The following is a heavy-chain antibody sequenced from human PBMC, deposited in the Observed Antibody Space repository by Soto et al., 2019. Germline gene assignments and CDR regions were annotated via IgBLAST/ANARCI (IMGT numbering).Heavy chain of an antibody. D-gene: IGHD3-3*01. CDR2: ISAYNGNT. CDR1: GYTFTSYG. J-gene: IGHJ3*01. Sequence: ASVKVSCKASGYTFTSYGISWVRQAPGQGLEWMGWISAYNGNTNYAQKLQGRVTMTTDTSTSTAYMELRSLRSDDTAVYYCARLNGFWGGYYRDVFDVWGQGTMVTVSS. V-gene: IGHV1-18*04. CDR3: ARLNGFWGGYYRDVFDV.